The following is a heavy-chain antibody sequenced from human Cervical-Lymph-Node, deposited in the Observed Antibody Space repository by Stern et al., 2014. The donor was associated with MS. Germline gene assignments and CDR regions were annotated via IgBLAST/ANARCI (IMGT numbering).Heavy chain of an antibody. CDR1: GVSISDYY. V-gene: IGHV4-59*01. Sequence: QLQLQESGPGLVKPAETLSLICSVSGVSISDYYWSWLRQSPGKGLEWIGYMYYTGGAKYSPSLRSRVSMSVDMSKEQFSLKLNSVTAADTAIYYCAAGTSYYFDYWGQGILVTVSS. D-gene: IGHD1-14*01. J-gene: IGHJ4*02. CDR3: AAGTSYYFDY. CDR2: MYYTGGA.